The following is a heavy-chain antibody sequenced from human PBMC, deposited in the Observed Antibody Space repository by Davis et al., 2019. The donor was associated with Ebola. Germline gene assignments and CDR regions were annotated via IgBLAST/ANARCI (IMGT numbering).Heavy chain of an antibody. J-gene: IGHJ4*02. CDR2: IYYSGST. CDR3: ARQPSGWDSYYFDY. CDR1: GGSISSSSYY. Sequence: PGGSLRLSCTVSGGSISSSSYYWGWIRQPPGKGLEWIGSIYYSGSTYYNPSLKSRVTISVDTSKNQFSLKLSSVTAADTAVYYCARQPSGWDSYYFDYWGQGTLVTVSS. D-gene: IGHD6-19*01. V-gene: IGHV4-39*01.